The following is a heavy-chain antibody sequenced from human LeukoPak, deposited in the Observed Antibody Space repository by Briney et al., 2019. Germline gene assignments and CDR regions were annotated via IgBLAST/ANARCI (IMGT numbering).Heavy chain of an antibody. CDR1: GYTFTVYY. CDR2: INPNSGGT. V-gene: IGHV1-2*02. Sequence: EASVKVSCKASGYTFTVYYMHWVRQAPGRGLEWMGWINPNSGGTNYAQKFQGRVTMTRDMSISTAYMELSRLRSDDTAVYYCARPRFGYSYDPSQYWGQGTLVTVSS. D-gene: IGHD5-18*01. CDR3: ARPRFGYSYDPSQY. J-gene: IGHJ4*02.